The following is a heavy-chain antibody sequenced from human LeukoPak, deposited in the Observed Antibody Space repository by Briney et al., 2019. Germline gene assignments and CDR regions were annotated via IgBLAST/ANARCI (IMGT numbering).Heavy chain of an antibody. Sequence: SETLSLTCTVSGGSISSASYYWSWIRQPAGKGLQWIGRIYTSGTTYYNPSLKSRVTVSVDTSKNQFSLKLSSVTAADTAVYYCARGPDIVVVPAAQPFDYWGQGTLVTVSS. J-gene: IGHJ4*02. CDR2: IYTSGTT. CDR1: GGSISSASYY. V-gene: IGHV4-61*02. CDR3: ARGPDIVVVPAAQPFDY. D-gene: IGHD2-2*01.